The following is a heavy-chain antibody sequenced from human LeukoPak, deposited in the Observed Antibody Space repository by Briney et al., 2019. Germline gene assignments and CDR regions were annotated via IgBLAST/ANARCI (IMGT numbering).Heavy chain of an antibody. CDR3: VRAAAGGWFFQH. Sequence: HSQTLTLTCAISGDNVSNNSAAWNWVRQSPSRGLVWLGRTYYRSKWYNDYALSVKSQITINPDTSKNQFSLHLNSVTPDDTAVYYCVRAAAGGWFFQHWGQGTLVTVSS. V-gene: IGHV6-1*01. CDR1: GDNVSNNSAA. CDR2: TYYRSKWYN. J-gene: IGHJ1*01. D-gene: IGHD6-13*01.